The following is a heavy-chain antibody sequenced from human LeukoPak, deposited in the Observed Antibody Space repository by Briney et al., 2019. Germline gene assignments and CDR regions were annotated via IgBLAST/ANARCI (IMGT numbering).Heavy chain of an antibody. CDR3: ARVYYYDSSGYARYYYYGMDV. Sequence: SVKVSCKASGGTFSSYAISWVRQAPGQGLEWMGRIIPILGIANYAQKFQGRVTITADKSTSTAYMELSSLRSEDTAVYYCARVYYYDSSGYARYYYYGMDVWGQGTTVTVSS. CDR1: GGTFSSYA. D-gene: IGHD3-22*01. J-gene: IGHJ6*02. CDR2: IIPILGIA. V-gene: IGHV1-69*04.